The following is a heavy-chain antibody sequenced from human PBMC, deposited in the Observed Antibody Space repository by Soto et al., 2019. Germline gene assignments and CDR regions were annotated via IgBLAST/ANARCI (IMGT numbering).Heavy chain of an antibody. CDR3: ARLGAQEIDP. D-gene: IGHD3-16*01. V-gene: IGHV4-59*08. Sequence: SETLSLTSTVSGGSISSYYWSWLRQPPGKGLELIGYIYYSGSTNYNPSLKSRVTISVDTSKNQFSLKLSSVTAADTAVYYCARLGAQEIDPWGQGTLVTVS. CDR1: GGSISSYY. CDR2: IYYSGST. J-gene: IGHJ5*02.